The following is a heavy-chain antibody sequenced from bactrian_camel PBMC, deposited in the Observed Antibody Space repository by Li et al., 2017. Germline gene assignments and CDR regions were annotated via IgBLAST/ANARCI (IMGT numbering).Heavy chain of an antibody. CDR1: PYMMTTYC. Sequence: HVQLVESGGGSVQSGGSLMLSCSATPYMMTTYCMGWFRQAPGKGLEWVSGINSGGGYTLYADSVKGRFTISRDNVKNTLYLQLNSLRTEDTAAYYCTKGVCDDLGQGTQVTVS. J-gene: IGHJ4*01. CDR2: INSGGGYT. CDR3: TKGVCDD. V-gene: IGHV3S1*01.